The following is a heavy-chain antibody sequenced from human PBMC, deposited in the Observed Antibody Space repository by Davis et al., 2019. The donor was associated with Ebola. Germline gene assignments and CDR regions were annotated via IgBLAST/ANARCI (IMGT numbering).Heavy chain of an antibody. CDR1: GFTFSSYG. V-gene: IGHV3-33*01. CDR3: ARDRGIYGDYSYYYGMDV. Sequence: GESLKISCAASGFTFSSYGMHWVRQAPGKGLEWVAVIWYDGSNKYYADSVKGRFTISRDNSKNTLYLQMNSLRAEDTAVYYCARDRGIYGDYSYYYGMDVWGQGTTVTVSS. CDR2: IWYDGSNK. J-gene: IGHJ6*02. D-gene: IGHD4-17*01.